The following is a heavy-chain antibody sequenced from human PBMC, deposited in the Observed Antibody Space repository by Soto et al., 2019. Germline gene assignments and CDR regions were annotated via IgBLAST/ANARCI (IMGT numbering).Heavy chain of an antibody. CDR2: IYHSGST. CDR3: ARQVVVAATFVFDP. Sequence: GSLRLSCVGSGFTFSTYSINWVRQAPGKGLEWIGEIYHSGSTNYNPSLKSRVTISVDKSKNQFSLKLSSVTAADTAVYYCARQVVVAATFVFDPWGQGTLVTVSS. V-gene: IGHV4-4*02. J-gene: IGHJ5*02. CDR1: GFTFSTYSI. D-gene: IGHD2-15*01.